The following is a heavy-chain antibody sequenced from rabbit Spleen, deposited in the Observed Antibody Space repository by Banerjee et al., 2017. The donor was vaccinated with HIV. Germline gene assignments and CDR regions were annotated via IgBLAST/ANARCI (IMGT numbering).Heavy chain of an antibody. J-gene: IGHJ6*01. D-gene: IGHD1-1*01. Sequence: EESGGDLVKPEGSLTLTCTASGFSFSSSYWICWVRQAPGKGPEWIACIYTGSSGSTYYASWAKGRFTISKTSSTTVTLRMTSLTAADRAAYFCARDLVGVIGWNFYLWGQGTLVTVS. CDR3: ARDLVGVIGWNFYL. CDR2: IYTGSSGST. CDR1: GFSFSSSYW. V-gene: IGHV1S45*01.